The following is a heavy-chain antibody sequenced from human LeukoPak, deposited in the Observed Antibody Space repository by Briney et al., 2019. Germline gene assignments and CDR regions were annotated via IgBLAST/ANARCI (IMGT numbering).Heavy chain of an antibody. CDR2: ISSSSSYI. D-gene: IGHD3-16*01. Sequence: SGGSLRLSCAASGFTFSSYSMNWVRQAPGKGLEWVSSISSSSSYIYYADSVKGRFTISRDNAKNSLYLQMNSLRAEDTAVYYCASGARLGNGMDVWGQGTTVTVSS. CDR3: ASGARLGNGMDV. CDR1: GFTFSSYS. V-gene: IGHV3-21*01. J-gene: IGHJ6*02.